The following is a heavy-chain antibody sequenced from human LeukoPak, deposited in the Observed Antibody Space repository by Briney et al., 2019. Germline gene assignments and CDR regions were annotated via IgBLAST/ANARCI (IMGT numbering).Heavy chain of an antibody. CDR1: GFTFSSYW. Sequence: GGSLRLSCAASGFTFSSYWMSWVRQAPGKGLEWVANIKQDGSEKYYVDSVKGRLTISRDNAKNSLYLQMNSLRAEDTAVYYCARETGDYYDSSGYYDYWGQGTLVTVSS. V-gene: IGHV3-7*01. CDR3: ARETGDYYDSSGYYDY. J-gene: IGHJ4*02. CDR2: IKQDGSEK. D-gene: IGHD3-22*01.